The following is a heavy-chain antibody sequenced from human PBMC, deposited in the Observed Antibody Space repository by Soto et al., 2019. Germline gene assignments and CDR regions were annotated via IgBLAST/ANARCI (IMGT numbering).Heavy chain of an antibody. D-gene: IGHD3-16*01. Sequence: PSQTLSLTCAISGDSVSGNSAAWNWIRQSPSRGLEWLGRTYYRSKWYNDYAVSVKSRITVTPDTSKNQFSLHLNSVTPEDTAVYYCARESPYYESSDSYFDYWGQGALVTGSS. CDR3: ARESPYYESSDSYFDY. CDR2: TYYRSKWYN. J-gene: IGHJ4*02. CDR1: GDSVSGNSAA. V-gene: IGHV6-1*01.